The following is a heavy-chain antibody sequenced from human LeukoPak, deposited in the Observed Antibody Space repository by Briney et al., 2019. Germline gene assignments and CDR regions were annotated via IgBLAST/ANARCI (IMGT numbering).Heavy chain of an antibody. CDR3: ARALAYCSSTSCYFWFDP. CDR2: MNPNSGNT. CDR1: GYTFTSYD. Sequence: ASVKVSCKASGYTFTSYDINWVRQATGQGLEWMGWMNPNSGNTGYAQKFQGRVTMTRNTSISTAYMELSSLRSEDTAVYYCARALAYCSSTSCYFWFDPWGQGTLATVSS. V-gene: IGHV1-8*01. D-gene: IGHD2-2*01. J-gene: IGHJ5*02.